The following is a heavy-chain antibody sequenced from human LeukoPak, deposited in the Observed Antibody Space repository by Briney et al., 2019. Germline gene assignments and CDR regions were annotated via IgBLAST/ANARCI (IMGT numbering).Heavy chain of an antibody. CDR3: ARYVVVPAANQGGNWFDP. CDR1: GGTFSSYT. CDR2: IIPILGIA. Sequence: SVKVSCKASGGTFSSYTISWVRQAPGQGLEWTGRIIPILGIANYAQKLQGRVTITADKSTSTAYMELSSLRSEDTAVYYCARYVVVPAANQGGNWFDPWGQGTLVTVSS. D-gene: IGHD2-2*01. V-gene: IGHV1-69*02. J-gene: IGHJ5*02.